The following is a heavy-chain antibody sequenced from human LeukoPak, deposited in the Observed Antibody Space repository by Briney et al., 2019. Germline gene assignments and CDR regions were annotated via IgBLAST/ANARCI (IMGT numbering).Heavy chain of an antibody. V-gene: IGHV4-59*01. CDR2: IYYSGST. J-gene: IGHJ2*01. CDR1: GGSISSYY. CDR3: ARTYYYDSGGPPRWYFDL. Sequence: PSETLSLTCTVSGGSISSYYWSWIRQPPGKGLEWIGYIYYSGSTNYNPSLKSRVTISVDTSKNQFSLKLNSVTAADTAVYYCARTYYYDSGGPPRWYFDLWGRGTLVTVSS. D-gene: IGHD3-22*01.